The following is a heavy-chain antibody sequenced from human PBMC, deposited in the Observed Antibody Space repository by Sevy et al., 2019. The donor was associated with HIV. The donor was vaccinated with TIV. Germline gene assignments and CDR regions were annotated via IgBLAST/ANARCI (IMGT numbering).Heavy chain of an antibody. CDR3: TASRYIVVVPAAIRYYYYGMDV. CDR1: GFTFSNAW. J-gene: IGHJ6*02. Sequence: GGSLRLSCAASGFTFSNAWMSWVRQAPGKGLEWVGRIKSKTDGGTTDYAAPVKGRFTISRDDSKNTLYLQMNSLKTEDTAVNYCTASRYIVVVPAAIRYYYYGMDVWGQGTTVTVSS. CDR2: IKSKTDGGTT. D-gene: IGHD2-2*02. V-gene: IGHV3-15*01.